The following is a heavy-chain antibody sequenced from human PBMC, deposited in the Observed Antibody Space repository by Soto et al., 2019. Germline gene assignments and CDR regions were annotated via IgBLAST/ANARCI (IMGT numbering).Heavy chain of an antibody. Sequence: EVQLLESGGGLVQPGGSLRLSCAASGFTFSSYAMSWVRQAPGKGLEWVSAISGSGGSTYYADSVKGRFTISRDNSKNTLYLQMNNLRAEDTAVYYCAKVGYYDSSGYYYVVYFDYRGQGTLVTVSS. J-gene: IGHJ4*02. D-gene: IGHD3-22*01. CDR3: AKVGYYDSSGYYYVVYFDY. CDR2: ISGSGGST. V-gene: IGHV3-23*01. CDR1: GFTFSSYA.